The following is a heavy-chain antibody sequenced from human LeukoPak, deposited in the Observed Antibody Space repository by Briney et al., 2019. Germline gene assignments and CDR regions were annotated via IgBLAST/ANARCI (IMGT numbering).Heavy chain of an antibody. CDR2: ISYDGSNK. J-gene: IGHJ4*02. Sequence: PGGSLRLSCAASGFTFSSYAMHWVRQAPGKGLEWVAVISYDGSNKYYADSVKGRFTISRDNSKNTLYLQMNSLRAEDTAVYYCASAIPDQLLLPPDYWGQGTLVTVSS. V-gene: IGHV3-30-3*01. D-gene: IGHD2-2*01. CDR1: GFTFSSYA. CDR3: ASAIPDQLLLPPDY.